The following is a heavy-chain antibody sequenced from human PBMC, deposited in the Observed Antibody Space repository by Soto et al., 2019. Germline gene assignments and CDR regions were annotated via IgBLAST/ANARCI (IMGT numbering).Heavy chain of an antibody. CDR3: ARGATKPYGGGDCFYAFDI. V-gene: IGHV3-72*01. Sequence: GGSLRLSCAASGFTFSDHYMDWVRQAPGKGLEWVGRTRNKANSYTTEYAASVKGRFTISRDDSKNSLYLQMNSLKTEDTAVYYCARGATKPYGGGDCFYAFDIWGQGTMVTVSS. CDR2: TRNKANSYTT. CDR1: GFTFSDHY. D-gene: IGHD2-21*01. J-gene: IGHJ3*02.